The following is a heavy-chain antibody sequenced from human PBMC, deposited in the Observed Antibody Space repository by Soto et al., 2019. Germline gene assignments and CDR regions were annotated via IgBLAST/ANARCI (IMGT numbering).Heavy chain of an antibody. D-gene: IGHD1-26*01. CDR1: GFTFSNDW. CDR2: VSFDEITT. CDR3: ARGRRGAYYFDY. J-gene: IGHJ4*02. V-gene: IGHV3-74*01. Sequence: EVQLVESGGGLVPSGGSLRLSCAASGFTFSNDWMHWVRQAPGKGLVWVSRVSFDEITTNYADSVKGRFTISRDNAKNTLFLQMNSLRVEDTAVYYCARGRRGAYYFDYWGQGTLVTVSS.